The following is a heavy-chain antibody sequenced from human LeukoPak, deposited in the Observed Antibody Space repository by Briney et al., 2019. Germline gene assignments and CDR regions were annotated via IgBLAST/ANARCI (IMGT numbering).Heavy chain of an antibody. CDR2: ISSSGSHL. Sequence: GGSLRLSCEASGFTFNFYSMDWVRQAPGKGLDWVSSISSSGSHLHYADSVKGRFTISRDNAKDSLFLQMNSLRAEDTAVYYCARQRLRGYPYYSYFPMDVWGKGTTVTVSS. J-gene: IGHJ6*03. CDR3: ARQRLRGYPYYSYFPMDV. D-gene: IGHD1-1*01. V-gene: IGHV3-21*01. CDR1: GFTFNFYS.